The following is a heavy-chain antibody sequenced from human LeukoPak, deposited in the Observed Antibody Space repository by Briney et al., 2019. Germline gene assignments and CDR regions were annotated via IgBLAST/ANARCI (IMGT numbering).Heavy chain of an antibody. CDR1: GYTFTDYY. CDR2: VDPEDGGT. V-gene: IGHV1-69-2*01. Sequence: ASVKVSCKVSGYTFTDYYMHWVQQAPGKGLEWMGLVDPEDGGTIYAEKFQGRVTITADTSTDTAYMELSSLRSEDTAVYYCATGRWLQPFDPWCQGNLVTVSS. CDR3: ATGRWLQPFDP. D-gene: IGHD5-24*01. J-gene: IGHJ5*02.